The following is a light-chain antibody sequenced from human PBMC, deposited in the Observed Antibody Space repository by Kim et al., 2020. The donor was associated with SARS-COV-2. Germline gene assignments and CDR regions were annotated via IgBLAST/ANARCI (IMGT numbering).Light chain of an antibody. J-gene: IGKJ1*01. Sequence: DIHVTQSPSTLSASIGNRVTITCRAGQNIGTWLAWYQQKPGQAPKLLISTASTLENGVPSRFSGSGSGTEFTLTINSLQPDDFGTYYCQQYSSYWTFGQGTKVDIK. V-gene: IGKV1-5*03. CDR2: TAS. CDR1: QNIGTW. CDR3: QQYSSYWT.